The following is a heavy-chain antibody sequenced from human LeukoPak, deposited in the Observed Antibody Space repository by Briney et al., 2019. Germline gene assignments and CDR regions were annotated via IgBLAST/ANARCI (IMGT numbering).Heavy chain of an antibody. D-gene: IGHD3-10*02. V-gene: IGHV3-48*03. J-gene: IGHJ6*04. Sequence: GGSLRLSCAASGFTFSSYEMNWVRQAPGKGLQGVSYISSSGSTIYYADSVKGRFTISRDNAKNSLYLQMNSLRAEDTAVYYCAELGITMIGGVWGKGTTVTISS. CDR3: AELGITMIGGV. CDR2: ISSSGSTI. CDR1: GFTFSSYE.